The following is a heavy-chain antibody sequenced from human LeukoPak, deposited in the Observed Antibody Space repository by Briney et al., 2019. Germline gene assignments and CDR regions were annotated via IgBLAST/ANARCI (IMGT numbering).Heavy chain of an antibody. CDR1: GGSFSGYY. CDR2: INHSGST. CDR3: ARASSSWYEHNWFDP. J-gene: IGHJ5*02. Sequence: PSETLSLTCAVYGGSFSGYYWSWIRQPPGKGLEWIGEINHSGSTYYNPSLKSRVTISVDTSKNQFSLKLSSVTAADTAVYYCARASSSWYEHNWFDPWGQGTLVTVSS. V-gene: IGHV4-34*01. D-gene: IGHD6-13*01.